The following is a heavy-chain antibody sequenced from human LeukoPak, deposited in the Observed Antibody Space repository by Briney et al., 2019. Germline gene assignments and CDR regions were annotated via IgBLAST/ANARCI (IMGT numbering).Heavy chain of an antibody. CDR3: ASLPWDDFWSGYPPYYYYMDV. J-gene: IGHJ6*03. Sequence: GGSLRLSCAASGFTFGNYGMSWVRQAPGKGLEWVSSISGSGGNTYYADSVKGRFTISRDNSNNTLCLQMNSLRAEDTAVYYCASLPWDDFWSGYPPYYYYMDVWGKGTTVTVSS. V-gene: IGHV3-23*01. CDR1: GFTFGNYG. D-gene: IGHD3-3*01. CDR2: ISGSGGNT.